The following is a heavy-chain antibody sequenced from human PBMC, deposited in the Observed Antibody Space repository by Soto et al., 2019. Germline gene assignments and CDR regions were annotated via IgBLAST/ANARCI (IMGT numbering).Heavy chain of an antibody. Sequence: ASVKVSCKASGYTFAGYYMHWVRQAPGQGLEWMGWINPNSGGTNYAQKFQGRVTMTRDTSISTAYMELSRQRSDETAVSYCARAESRGHSYGADYWGQGTLVTV. CDR1: GYTFAGYY. V-gene: IGHV1-2*02. D-gene: IGHD5-18*01. CDR3: ARAESRGHSYGADY. CDR2: INPNSGGT. J-gene: IGHJ4*02.